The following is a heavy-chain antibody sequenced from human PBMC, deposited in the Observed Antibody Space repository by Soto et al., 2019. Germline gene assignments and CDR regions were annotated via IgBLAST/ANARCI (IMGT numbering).Heavy chain of an antibody. CDR3: ASRTLERLYYYYGMDV. CDR2: ISSSGSTI. V-gene: IGHV3-11*04. CDR1: GGSISTSSYF. J-gene: IGHJ6*02. D-gene: IGHD1-1*01. Sequence: LSLTCSVSGGSISTSSYFWGWIRQPPGKGLEWVSYISSSGSTIYYADSVKGRFTISRDNAKNSLYLQMNSLRAEDTAVYYCASRTLERLYYYYGMDVWGQGTTVTVSS.